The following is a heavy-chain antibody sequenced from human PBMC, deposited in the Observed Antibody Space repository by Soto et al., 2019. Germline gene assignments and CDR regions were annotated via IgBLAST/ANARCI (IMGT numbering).Heavy chain of an antibody. J-gene: IGHJ4*01. V-gene: IGHV3-15*07. D-gene: IGHD3-9*01. CDR3: PTDSYFTPKPVLFDF. Sequence: GGSLRLSCAASGFTFSNAWINWVRQTPGRGLEWVGRVKSKNDGGTTDFAAPVKGRFAISRDDSKNMVYLEMNSLQTEDTAMFYFPTDSYFTPKPVLFDFWGRGPLVPVSS. CDR1: GFTFSNAW. CDR2: VKSKNDGGTT.